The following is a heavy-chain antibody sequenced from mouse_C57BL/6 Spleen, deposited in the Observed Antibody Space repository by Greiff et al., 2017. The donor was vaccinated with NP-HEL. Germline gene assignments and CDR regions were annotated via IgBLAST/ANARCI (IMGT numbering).Heavy chain of an antibody. J-gene: IGHJ4*01. D-gene: IGHD1-1*01. CDR3: ASNNYYGSSYAMDY. Sequence: QVQLQQSGPGLVAPSQSLSITCTVSGFSLTSYGVDWVRQSPGKGLEWLGVIWGVGSTNYNSALKSRLSISKDNSKSQVFLKMNSLQTDDTAMYYCASNNYYGSSYAMDYWGQGTSVTVSS. CDR1: GFSLTSYG. V-gene: IGHV2-6*01. CDR2: IWGVGST.